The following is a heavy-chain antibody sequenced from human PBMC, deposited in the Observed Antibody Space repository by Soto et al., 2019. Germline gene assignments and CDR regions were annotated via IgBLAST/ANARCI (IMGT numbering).Heavy chain of an antibody. CDR1: GGSISSYY. CDR3: ARERDHCGGDCPFDY. J-gene: IGHJ4*02. Sequence: QVQLQESGPGLVKPSETLSLTCTVSGGSISSYYWSWIRQPPWKGLEWIGYIYYSGSTNYNPSLKSRVTISVDTSKNQFSLKLSSVTAADTAVYYCARERDHCGGDCPFDYWGQGTLVTVSS. D-gene: IGHD2-21*02. CDR2: IYYSGST. V-gene: IGHV4-59*01.